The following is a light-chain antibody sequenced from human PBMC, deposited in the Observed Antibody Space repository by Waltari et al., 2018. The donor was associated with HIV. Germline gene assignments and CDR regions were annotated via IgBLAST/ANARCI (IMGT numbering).Light chain of an antibody. Sequence: QSVLTQPPSVSGAPGQRVTISCTGNSSNIGAGHDVHWYRQLPGTAPKFLISGNNFRPSGGPDRFSGSKSCTSASLVITGLQADDEAVYYCHCTDSSLMGPVVFGGGTKLTVL. CDR2: GNN. CDR1: SSNIGAGHD. CDR3: HCTDSSLMGPVV. J-gene: IGLJ2*01. V-gene: IGLV1-40*01.